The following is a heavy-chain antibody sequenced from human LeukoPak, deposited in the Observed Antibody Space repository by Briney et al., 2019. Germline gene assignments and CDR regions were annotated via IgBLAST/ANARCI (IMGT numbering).Heavy chain of an antibody. Sequence: GGSLRLSCAASGFTFSSYSMNWVRQAPGKGLEWVSSISSSSSYIYYADSVKGRFTISRDNAKNSLYLQMNSLRAEDTAVYYCAREGMYYDFWSGYDSFDIWGQGTMVTVSS. V-gene: IGHV3-21*01. CDR3: AREGMYYDFWSGYDSFDI. CDR2: ISSSSSYI. CDR1: GFTFSSYS. J-gene: IGHJ3*02. D-gene: IGHD3-3*01.